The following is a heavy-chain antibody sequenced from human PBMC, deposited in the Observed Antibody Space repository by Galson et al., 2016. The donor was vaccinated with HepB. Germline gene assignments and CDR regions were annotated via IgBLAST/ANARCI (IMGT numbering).Heavy chain of an antibody. V-gene: IGHV3-53*01. CDR1: GFSVSNNY. J-gene: IGHJ5*02. CDR3: ARDRYTSGGTFDP. Sequence: SLRLSCAASGFSVSNNYMHWVRQAPGKGLEWVSVVYASGTTYYADSVKGRFTISRDSSKNTLYLQMNSLRPEDTAVYYCARDRYTSGGTFDPWGQGTLVTVSS. CDR2: VYASGTT. D-gene: IGHD2-2*02.